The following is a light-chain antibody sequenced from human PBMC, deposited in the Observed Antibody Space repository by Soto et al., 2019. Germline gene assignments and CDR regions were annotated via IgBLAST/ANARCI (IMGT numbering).Light chain of an antibody. CDR1: QSISSY. V-gene: IGKV1-39*01. Sequence: DIQMTHSPSSLSASVGDRVTITCRASQSISSYLNWYQQKPGKAPKLLIYAASSLQSGVPSRFSGSGSGTDFTLTISSLQPEDFATYYCQQSYSTPPTFGQGTKGDI. CDR3: QQSYSTPPT. CDR2: AAS. J-gene: IGKJ1*01.